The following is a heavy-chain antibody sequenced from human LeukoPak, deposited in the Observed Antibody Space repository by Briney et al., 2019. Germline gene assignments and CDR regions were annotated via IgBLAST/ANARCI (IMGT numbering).Heavy chain of an antibody. Sequence: PSGTLSLTCTVFGDSVSSYHWSWIRQPPGKGLEWIGYTYHSENTNYNPSLKSRVTISVDTSKNQFSLKLSSVTAADTAVYYCARETMTLRFLEWSHMDVWGKGTTVTVSS. CDR1: GDSVSSYH. CDR3: ARETMTLRFLEWSHMDV. J-gene: IGHJ6*03. V-gene: IGHV4-59*02. CDR2: TYHSENT. D-gene: IGHD3-3*01.